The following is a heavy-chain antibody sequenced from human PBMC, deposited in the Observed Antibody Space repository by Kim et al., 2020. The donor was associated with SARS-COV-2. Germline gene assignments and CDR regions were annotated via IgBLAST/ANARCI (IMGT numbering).Heavy chain of an antibody. CDR1: GFTFSDYY. CDR3: ARDIVVVVAATRYYYYGMDV. V-gene: IGHV3-11*04. CDR2: ISSSGSTT. D-gene: IGHD2-15*01. Sequence: GGSLRLSCAASGFTFSDYYMSWIRQAPGKGLEWVSSISSSGSTTYYADSVKGRFTISRDNAKNSLYLQMNSLRAEDTAVYYCARDIVVVVAATRYYYYGMDVWGRGTTVTVSS. J-gene: IGHJ6*02.